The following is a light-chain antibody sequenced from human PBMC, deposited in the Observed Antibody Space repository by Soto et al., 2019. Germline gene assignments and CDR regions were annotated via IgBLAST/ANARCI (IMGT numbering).Light chain of an antibody. V-gene: IGLV2-8*01. CDR2: EVS. CDR1: SSDVGGYNY. Sequence: QSVLTQPPSASGSPGQSVTISCTGTSSDVGGYNYVSWYQQHPGKAPKLMIYEVSKRPSGVPDRFSGSKSGNTASLTVSGLQADDEADYYCRPDPRSIHLLFG. J-gene: IGLJ2*01. CDR3: RPDPRSIHLL.